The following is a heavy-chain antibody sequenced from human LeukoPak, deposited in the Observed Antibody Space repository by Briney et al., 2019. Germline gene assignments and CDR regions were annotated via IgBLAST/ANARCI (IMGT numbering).Heavy chain of an antibody. Sequence: PSETLSLTCTVSGGSISSQYWTWIRQPPGKGLELIGHIYSSGNSYYSPSLKSRATMSLDTSKNQFSLILSSVTAADTAVYYCARFNSGCTTTSCYVHYWGQGTLVTVSS. CDR3: ARFNSGCTTTSCYVHY. CDR1: GGSISSQY. V-gene: IGHV4-59*11. J-gene: IGHJ4*02. D-gene: IGHD2-2*01. CDR2: IYSSGNS.